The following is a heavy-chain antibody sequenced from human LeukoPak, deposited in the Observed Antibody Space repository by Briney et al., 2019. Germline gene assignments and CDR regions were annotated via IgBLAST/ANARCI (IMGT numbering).Heavy chain of an antibody. V-gene: IGHV3-30*18. CDR1: GFTFSSYG. J-gene: IGHJ4*02. CDR3: AKDRTYSSGWIKY. Sequence: GGSLRLSCAASGFTFSSYGMHWVRQAPCKGLEWVAVISYDGSNKYYADSVKGRFTISRDNSKNTLYLQMNSLRAEDTAVYYCAKDRTYSSGWIKYWGQGTLVTVSS. D-gene: IGHD6-19*01. CDR2: ISYDGSNK.